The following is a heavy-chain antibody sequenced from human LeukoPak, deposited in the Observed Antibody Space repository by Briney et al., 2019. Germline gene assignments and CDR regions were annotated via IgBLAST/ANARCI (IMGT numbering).Heavy chain of an antibody. D-gene: IGHD1-1*01. CDR3: ARDNWNWNGAFDI. CDR1: GFTFSSYG. J-gene: IGHJ3*02. Sequence: PGGSLRLSCAASGFTFSSYGMHWVRQAPGKGLEWVAFIRYDGSNKYYADSVKGRFTISRDNAKNSLNLQMNSLRAEDTAVYYCARDNWNWNGAFDIWGQGTMVTVSS. CDR2: IRYDGSNK. V-gene: IGHV3-30*02.